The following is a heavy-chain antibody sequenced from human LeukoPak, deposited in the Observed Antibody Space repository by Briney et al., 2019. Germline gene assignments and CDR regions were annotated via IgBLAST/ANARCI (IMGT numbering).Heavy chain of an antibody. V-gene: IGHV4-38-2*02. Sequence: PSETLSLTCTVSGYSIRNGYYWGWIRQAPGKGLEWIGNIYHGGSIDYNPSLKSPVTISVDTSKNQFSLRVTSVTAAHTAVYYCGRVSGEYWGYYMDVWGKGTTVTVSS. D-gene: IGHD7-27*01. CDR3: GRVSGEYWGYYMDV. CDR1: GYSIRNGYY. CDR2: IYHGGSI. J-gene: IGHJ6*03.